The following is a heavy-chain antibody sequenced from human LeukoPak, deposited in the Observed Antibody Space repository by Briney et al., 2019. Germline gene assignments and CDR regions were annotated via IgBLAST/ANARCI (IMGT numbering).Heavy chain of an antibody. CDR2: ISYDGSNK. D-gene: IGHD3-10*01. CDR1: GFTFSSYA. CDR3: ARHKEGFMVRGLITKKERAYNWFDP. V-gene: IGHV3-30*04. Sequence: GRSLRLSCAASGFTFSSYAMHWVRQAPGKGLEWVAVISYDGSNKYYADSVKGRFTISRDNSKNTLYLQMNSLRAEDTAVYYCARHKEGFMVRGLITKKERAYNWFDPWGQGTLVTVSS. J-gene: IGHJ5*02.